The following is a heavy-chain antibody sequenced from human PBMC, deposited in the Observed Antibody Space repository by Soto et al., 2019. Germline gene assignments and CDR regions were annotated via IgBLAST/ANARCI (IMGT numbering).Heavy chain of an antibody. CDR1: GGTFSSYA. Sequence: QVQLVQSGAEVKKPGSSVKVSCKASGGTFSSYAISWVRQAPGQGLEWMGGIIPIFGTANYAQKFQGRVTITADESTSTADMELSSLRSEDTAVYYCAREENIVATTVPYFDYWGQGTLVTVSS. D-gene: IGHD5-12*01. CDR3: AREENIVATTVPYFDY. J-gene: IGHJ4*02. CDR2: IIPIFGTA. V-gene: IGHV1-69*01.